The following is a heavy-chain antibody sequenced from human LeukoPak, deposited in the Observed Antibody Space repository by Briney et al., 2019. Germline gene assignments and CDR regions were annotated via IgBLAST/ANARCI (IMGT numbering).Heavy chain of an antibody. V-gene: IGHV1-18*01. J-gene: IGHJ5*02. D-gene: IGHD6-19*01. CDR2: ISAYNGNT. Sequence: ASVKVSCKASGCTFTSYDISWVRQAPGQGLEWMGWISAYNGNTNYAQKLQGRVTMTTDTSTSTAYMELRSLRSDDTAVYYCARIGGIAVAGTNNWFDPWGQGTLVTVSS. CDR1: GCTFTSYD. CDR3: ARIGGIAVAGTNNWFDP.